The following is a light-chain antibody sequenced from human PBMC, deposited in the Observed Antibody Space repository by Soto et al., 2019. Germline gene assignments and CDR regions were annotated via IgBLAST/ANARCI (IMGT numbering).Light chain of an antibody. V-gene: IGKV1-12*01. Sequence: DIQMTQSPSSVSASVGDTVTITCRASQGLKFLAWYQQKPGKAPRLLIYEATNLQSGVPPSFSGSGSGTDFTLTISSLQPEDFATYFCQQANSFPITFGQGTRLEIK. J-gene: IGKJ5*01. CDR2: EAT. CDR1: QGLKF. CDR3: QQANSFPIT.